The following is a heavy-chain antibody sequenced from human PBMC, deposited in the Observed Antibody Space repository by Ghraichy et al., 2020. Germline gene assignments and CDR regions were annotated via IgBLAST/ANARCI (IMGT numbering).Heavy chain of an antibody. CDR3: ARDRTVTSTGGPFDY. CDR2: ISDGGST. D-gene: IGHD4-17*01. CDR1: GGSISSGDFF. V-gene: IGHV4-30-4*01. Sequence: SLNISCTVSGGSISSGDFFWSWIRQPPGKGLEWIGYISDGGSTYYNPSLKSRVSISVDTSKTQFSLKLTSVTAADTAVYYCARDRTVTSTGGPFDYWGQGTLVTVSS. J-gene: IGHJ4*02.